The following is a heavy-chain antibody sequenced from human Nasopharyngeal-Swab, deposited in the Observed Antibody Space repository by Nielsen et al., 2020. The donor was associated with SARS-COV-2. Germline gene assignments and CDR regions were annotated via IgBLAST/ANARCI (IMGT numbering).Heavy chain of an antibody. CDR2: IKQDGSEK. Sequence: LKISCAASGFTFSSYWMSWVRQAPGRGLEWVANIKQDGSEKYYVDSVKGRFTISRDNAKNSLYLQMNSLRAEDTAVYYCAREEITMVRGVIILDWFDPWGQGTLVTVSS. CDR3: AREEITMVRGVIILDWFDP. J-gene: IGHJ5*02. CDR1: GFTFSSYW. D-gene: IGHD3-10*01. V-gene: IGHV3-7*01.